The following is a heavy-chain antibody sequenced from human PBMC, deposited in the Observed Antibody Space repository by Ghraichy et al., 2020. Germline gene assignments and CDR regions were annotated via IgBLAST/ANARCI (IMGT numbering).Heavy chain of an antibody. Sequence: GGSLRLSCAASGFTFSSYAMSWVRQAPGKGLEWVSAICGSGGSTYYADSVKGRFTISRDNSKNTLYLQMNSLRAEDTAVYYWAKGLGLGNWFDPWGQGTLVTVSS. CDR3: AKGLGLGNWFDP. CDR1: GFTFSSYA. J-gene: IGHJ5*02. CDR2: ICGSGGST. V-gene: IGHV3-23*01. D-gene: IGHD3-10*01.